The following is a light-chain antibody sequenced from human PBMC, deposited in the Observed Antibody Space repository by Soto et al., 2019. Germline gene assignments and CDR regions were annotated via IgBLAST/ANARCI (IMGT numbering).Light chain of an antibody. J-gene: IGKJ1*01. V-gene: IGKV1-5*01. Sequence: DIQMTQSPSTLSASLGDRVNIPCRASQSISTWLAWYQQKPGKAPKLLIYDASSLESGVPSRFSGSGSGTEFTLTISSLQPDDFATYYCQQYNSYSRWTFGQGTKVDTK. CDR2: DAS. CDR3: QQYNSYSRWT. CDR1: QSISTW.